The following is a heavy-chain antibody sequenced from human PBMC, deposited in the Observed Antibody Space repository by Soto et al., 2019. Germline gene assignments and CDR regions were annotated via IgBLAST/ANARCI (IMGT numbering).Heavy chain of an antibody. CDR3: ARDMRFLEWLPSLDY. J-gene: IGHJ4*02. D-gene: IGHD3-3*01. V-gene: IGHV1-18*01. CDR2: ISAYNGNT. CDR1: GYTFTSYG. Sequence: ASVKVSCKASGYTFTSYGISWVRQAPGQGLEWMGWISAYNGNTNYAQKLQGRVTMTTDTPTSTAYMELRSLRSDDTAVYYCARDMRFLEWLPSLDYWGQGTLVTVSS.